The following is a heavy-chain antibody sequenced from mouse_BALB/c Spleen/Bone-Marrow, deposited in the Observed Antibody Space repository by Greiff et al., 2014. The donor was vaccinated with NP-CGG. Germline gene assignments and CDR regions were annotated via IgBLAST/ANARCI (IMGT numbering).Heavy chain of an antibody. CDR2: INPSAGNT. V-gene: IGHV1-7*01. CDR1: GYTFTSYW. Sequence: VQLQESGAELAKPGASVKMSCKASGYTFTSYWMHWVKQRPGQGLGWIGYINPSAGNTEYNQRFKDKATLTGDKSSSTAYMHLSSLTSEDSAVYYCARSGTGRTTGFVYWGQGTLVTVSA. D-gene: IGHD3-2*01. CDR3: ARSGTGRTTGFVY. J-gene: IGHJ3*01.